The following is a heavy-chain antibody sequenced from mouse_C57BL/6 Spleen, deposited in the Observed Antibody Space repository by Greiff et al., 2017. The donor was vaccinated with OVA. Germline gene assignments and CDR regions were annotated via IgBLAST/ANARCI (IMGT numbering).Heavy chain of an antibody. CDR1: GYTFTSYW. V-gene: IGHV1-50*01. CDR2: IDPSDSYT. CDR3: ARPYYYGRGY. J-gene: IGHJ2*01. Sequence: VQLQQPGAELVKPGASVKLSCKASGYTFTSYWMQWVKQRPGQGLEWIGEIDPSDSYTNYNQKFKGKATLTVDTSSSTAYMQLSSLTSEDSAVYYCARPYYYGRGYWGQGTTLTVSS. D-gene: IGHD1-1*01.